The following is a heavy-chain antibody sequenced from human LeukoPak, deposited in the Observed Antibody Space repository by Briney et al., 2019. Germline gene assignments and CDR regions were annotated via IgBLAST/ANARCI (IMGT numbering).Heavy chain of an antibody. CDR1: GFTFSSYS. CDR2: ISSSSSYI. V-gene: IGHV3-21*01. J-gene: IGHJ4*02. CDR3: ARDSVTAMGMGLFDY. D-gene: IGHD5-18*01. Sequence: GGSLRLSCAASGFTFSSYSMNWVRQAPGKGLEWVSSISSSSSYIYYADSVKGRFTISRDNAKNSLYLQMNSLRAEDTAVYYCARDSVTAMGMGLFDYWGQGTLVTVSP.